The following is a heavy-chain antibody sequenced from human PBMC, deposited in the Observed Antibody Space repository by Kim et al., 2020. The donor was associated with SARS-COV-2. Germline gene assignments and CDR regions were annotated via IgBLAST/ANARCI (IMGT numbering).Heavy chain of an antibody. J-gene: IGHJ1*01. D-gene: IGHD6-19*01. CDR3: ARDSSGWLTFLQV. V-gene: IGHV3-33*01. Sequence: EDTVKGQFTISIDNSKNTLYRQMYSLRAEDTAVYYCARDSSGWLTFLQVWGQGTLVTVSS.